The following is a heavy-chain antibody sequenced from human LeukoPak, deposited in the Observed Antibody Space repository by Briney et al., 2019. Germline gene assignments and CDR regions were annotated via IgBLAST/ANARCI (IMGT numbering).Heavy chain of an antibody. D-gene: IGHD6-13*01. V-gene: IGHV3-7*01. CDR3: ARAYSTSWYDAFDL. CDR1: GFTFSDYW. CDR2: IKEDGSGK. J-gene: IGHJ3*01. Sequence: GGSLRLSCAASGFTFSDYWMSWVRQAPGKGLEWVANIKEDGSGKYYVDSVKGRFTISRDNAKNSLYLQMNSLRAEDTAVYYCARAYSTSWYDAFDLWGQGTMVTVSS.